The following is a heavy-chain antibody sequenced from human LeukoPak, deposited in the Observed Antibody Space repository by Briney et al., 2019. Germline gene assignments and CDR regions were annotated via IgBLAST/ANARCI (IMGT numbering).Heavy chain of an antibody. J-gene: IGHJ4*02. Sequence: PGGSLRLSCAASGFTFSSYAMSWVRQAPGKGLEWVSAISGSGGSTYYADSVKGRFTISRDNSKNTLYLQMNSLRAEDTAVYYCAKDLRLYYYGSGSYPRDYWGQGTLVTVSS. CDR2: ISGSGGST. CDR3: AKDLRLYYYGSGSYPRDY. D-gene: IGHD3-10*01. CDR1: GFTFSSYA. V-gene: IGHV3-23*01.